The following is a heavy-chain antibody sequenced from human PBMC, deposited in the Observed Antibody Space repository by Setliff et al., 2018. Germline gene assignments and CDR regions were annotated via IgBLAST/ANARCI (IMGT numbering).Heavy chain of an antibody. CDR1: GYTFTSYG. CDR3: VRDSRITVLGVDNYHYMDV. V-gene: IGHV1-18*01. Sequence: ASVKVSCKASGYTFTSYGISWVRQAPGQGLEALGRIDPRDDFTVYAERFKDRLTITADTSTDTSYMEMSSLRFEDTAVYYCVRDSRITVLGVDNYHYMDVWGRGTTVTVSS. J-gene: IGHJ6*03. D-gene: IGHD3-3*01. CDR2: IDPRDDFT.